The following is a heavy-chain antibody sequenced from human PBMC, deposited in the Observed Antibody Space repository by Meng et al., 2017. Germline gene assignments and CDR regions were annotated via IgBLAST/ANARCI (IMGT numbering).Heavy chain of an antibody. CDR3: AREGVIYWYFDL. Sequence: QVQPVPSGAEVKKPGASVKVSCNASGYTFTGYYMHWVRQAPGQGLEWMGRINPNSGGTNYAQKFQGRVTMTRDTSISTAYMELNSLRAEDTAVYYCAREGVIYWYFDLWGRGTLVTVSS. CDR2: INPNSGGT. CDR1: GYTFTGYY. D-gene: IGHD3-10*01. V-gene: IGHV1-2*06. J-gene: IGHJ2*01.